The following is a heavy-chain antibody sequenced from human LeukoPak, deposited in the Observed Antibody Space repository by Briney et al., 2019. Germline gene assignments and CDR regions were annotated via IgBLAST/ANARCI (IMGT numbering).Heavy chain of an antibody. V-gene: IGHV1-58*02. J-gene: IGHJ4*02. CDR1: GFTYTSSA. CDR2: IVVGSGNT. D-gene: IGHD1-26*01. Sequence: SVKVSCKASGFTYTSSAMQWVRQARGQRLEWIGWIVVGSGNTNYAQKFQERVTITRDMSTSTAYMELSSLRSEGTAVYYCAADPRIVGATSMTDYWGQGTLVTVSS. CDR3: AADPRIVGATSMTDY.